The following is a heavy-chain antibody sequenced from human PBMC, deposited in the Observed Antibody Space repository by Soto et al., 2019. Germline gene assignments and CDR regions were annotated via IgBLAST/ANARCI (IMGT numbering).Heavy chain of an antibody. CDR2: ITASGGGT. J-gene: IGHJ4*02. CDR3: AKFRGAGSHYLHHFDC. V-gene: IGHV3-23*01. CDR1: GFTFSTYA. D-gene: IGHD3-10*01. Sequence: PGGSLRLSCVASGFTFSTYATSWVRQAPGKGLEWVSMITASGGGTYYADSVKGRFTISRDNSRNTQYLQMNSLRVEDTAVYYCAKFRGAGSHYLHHFDCWGQGTLVTVSS.